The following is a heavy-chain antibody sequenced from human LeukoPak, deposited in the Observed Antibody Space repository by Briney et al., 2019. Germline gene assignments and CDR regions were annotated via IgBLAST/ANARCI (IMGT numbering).Heavy chain of an antibody. D-gene: IGHD6-19*01. Sequence: PSETLSLTCTVSGGSISSYYWSWIRQPPGKGLEWIGYIYYSGSTNYNPSLKSRVTISVDTSKNQFSLKLSSVTAADTAVYYCARGYSSGWYPANWFDPWGQGTLVTVSS. CDR2: IYYSGST. CDR1: GGSISSYY. V-gene: IGHV4-59*01. CDR3: ARGYSSGWYPANWFDP. J-gene: IGHJ5*02.